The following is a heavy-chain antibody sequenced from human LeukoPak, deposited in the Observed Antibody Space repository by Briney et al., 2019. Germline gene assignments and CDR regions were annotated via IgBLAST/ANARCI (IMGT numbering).Heavy chain of an antibody. CDR3: ARRGVWGAKLDY. Sequence: PSQTLPLTCAVSGGSISSGGYSWSWIRQPPGKGLEWIGYIYHSGSTYYNPSLKSRVTISVDRSKNQFSLKLSSVTAADTAVYYCARRGVWGAKLDYWGQGTLVTVSS. D-gene: IGHD3-10*01. J-gene: IGHJ4*02. V-gene: IGHV4-30-2*01. CDR2: IYHSGST. CDR1: GGSISSGGYS.